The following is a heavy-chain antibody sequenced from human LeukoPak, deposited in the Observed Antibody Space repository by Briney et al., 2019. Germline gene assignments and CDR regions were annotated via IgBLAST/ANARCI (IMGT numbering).Heavy chain of an antibody. Sequence: ASVRVSCKASGYTFSSNDINWVRQAPGQELEWMGWINPNSGGTNYAQKFQGRVTMTRDTSISTAYMELSRLRSDDTAVYICARGTPGSYLGYWGQGTLVTVSS. V-gene: IGHV1-2*02. CDR1: GYTFSSND. CDR2: INPNSGGT. D-gene: IGHD3-16*02. J-gene: IGHJ4*02. CDR3: ARGTPGSYLGY.